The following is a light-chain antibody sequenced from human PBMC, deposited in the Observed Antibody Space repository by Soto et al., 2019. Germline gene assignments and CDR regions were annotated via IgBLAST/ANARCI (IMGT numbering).Light chain of an antibody. CDR3: SSYAISSAYV. CDR1: SSYIGAYNY. J-gene: IGLJ1*01. Sequence: QSALTQPASVSGSPGQSITISCTGTSSYIGAYNYVSWYQQHPGKAPKLLIYDVNYRPSGVSNRLSGSKSGNTASLTISGLQAEDEADYYCSSYAISSAYVFGTGTKVTVL. CDR2: DVN. V-gene: IGLV2-14*01.